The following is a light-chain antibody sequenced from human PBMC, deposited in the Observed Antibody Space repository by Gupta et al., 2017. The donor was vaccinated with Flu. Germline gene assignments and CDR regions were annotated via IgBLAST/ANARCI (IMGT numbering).Light chain of an antibody. J-gene: IGLJ3*02. CDR3: VLSMESELWV. CDR2: TTN. V-gene: IGLV8-61*01. Sequence: VTLSCAFSAGSLSTRHHPRLFQQTPGQAPRTLIYTTNTLSAGVPDRFSVSLLGDKDALTITGAQADDESDDYCVLSMESELWVFGGGTKLTVL. CDR1: AGSLSTRHH.